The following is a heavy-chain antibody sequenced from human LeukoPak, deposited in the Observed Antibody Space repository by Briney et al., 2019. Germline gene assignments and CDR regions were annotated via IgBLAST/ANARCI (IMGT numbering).Heavy chain of an antibody. CDR1: GGPFNGYY. Sequence: SETLSLTCAVYGGPFNGYYWNWIRQSPGKGLERIGEINHSGSTNYNPSLKSRVTISVDTSKNQFPLKLNSVTAADTAVYYCASRYFCSSTSCYTFDYWGQGTLVTVSS. V-gene: IGHV4-34*01. D-gene: IGHD2-2*02. CDR3: ASRYFCSSTSCYTFDY. J-gene: IGHJ4*02. CDR2: INHSGST.